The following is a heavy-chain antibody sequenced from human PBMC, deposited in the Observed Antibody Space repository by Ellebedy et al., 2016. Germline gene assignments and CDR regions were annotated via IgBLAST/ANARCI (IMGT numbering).Heavy chain of an antibody. CDR1: GGSISGVF. CDR3: ARLPMGKTAPLEY. CDR2: SIYSGGT. J-gene: IGHJ4*02. V-gene: IGHV4-59*08. D-gene: IGHD3-10*01. Sequence: SETLSLXXTVSGGSISGVFWSWIRQPPGKGLEWIGHSIYSGGTNYNPSLRSRVTISMDTSKNQFSLKLTSVTPADTAVYYCARLPMGKTAPLEYWGLGALVTVSS.